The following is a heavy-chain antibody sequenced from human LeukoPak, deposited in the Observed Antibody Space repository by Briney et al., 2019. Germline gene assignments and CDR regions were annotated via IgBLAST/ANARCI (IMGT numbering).Heavy chain of an antibody. CDR2: IYYSGST. CDR3: ARGGYYYGNVDY. D-gene: IGHD3-22*01. J-gene: IGHJ4*02. V-gene: IGHV4-31*03. Sequence: SETLSLTCTVSGGSISSGGYYWSWIRQHPGKGLEWIGYIYYSGSTYYNPSLKSRVTISVDTSKNQFSLKLSSVTAADTAVYYCARGGYYYGNVDYWGQGTLVTVSS. CDR1: GGSISSGGYY.